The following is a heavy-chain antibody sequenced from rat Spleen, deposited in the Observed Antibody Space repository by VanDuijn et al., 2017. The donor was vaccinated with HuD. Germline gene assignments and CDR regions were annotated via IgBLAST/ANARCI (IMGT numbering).Heavy chain of an antibody. J-gene: IGHJ2*01. V-gene: IGHV5-20*01. CDR2: INYDGGST. CDR1: GFTFSDYG. CDR3: ARRHYGYTDYFDY. Sequence: EVELVESGGGLVQPGRSMKLSCAASGFTFSDYGVAWVRQAPTKGLEWVASINYDGGSTYYRDSVKGRFTISRDNAKSSLYLQMDSLRSEDTATYYCARRHYGYTDYFDYWGQGVMVTVSS. D-gene: IGHD1-9*01.